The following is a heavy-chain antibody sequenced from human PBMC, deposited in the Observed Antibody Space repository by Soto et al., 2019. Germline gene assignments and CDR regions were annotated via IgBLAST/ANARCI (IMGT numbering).Heavy chain of an antibody. CDR1: GFTFSSYA. D-gene: IGHD2-21*01. CDR3: AKRQSGDPTRAPGPDY. J-gene: IGHJ4*02. Sequence: GGSLRLSCAASGFTFSSYAMSWVLQAPWKGLEWVSAISGSGGSTYYADSVKGRFTISRDNSKNTLYLQMNSLRAEDTAVYYCAKRQSGDPTRAPGPDYWGQGTLVTVSS. V-gene: IGHV3-23*01. CDR2: ISGSGGST.